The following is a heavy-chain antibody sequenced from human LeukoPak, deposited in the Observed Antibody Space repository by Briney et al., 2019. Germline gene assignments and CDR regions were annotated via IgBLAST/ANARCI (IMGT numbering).Heavy chain of an antibody. CDR2: IIPIFGTA. Sequence: ASVKVSCKASGYTFTSYGISWVRQAPGQGLEWMGGIIPIFGTANYAQKFQGRVTITADKSTSTAYMELSSLRSEDTAVYYCARALSRDYYGSGSYFPYYFDYWGQGTLVTVSS. V-gene: IGHV1-69*06. CDR1: GYTFTSYG. J-gene: IGHJ4*02. CDR3: ARALSRDYYGSGSYFPYYFDY. D-gene: IGHD3-10*01.